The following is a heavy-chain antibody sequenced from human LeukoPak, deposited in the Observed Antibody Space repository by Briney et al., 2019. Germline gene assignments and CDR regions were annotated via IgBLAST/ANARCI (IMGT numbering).Heavy chain of an antibody. Sequence: GASVKVSCKASGYIFTGYYMHWVRQAPGQGLEWMGWINPNSGGTNYAQKFQGRVTMTRDTSISTAYMELSRLRSDDTAVYYCTTYCSGDSCSFFDYWGQGTLVTVSS. CDR1: GYIFTGYY. CDR2: INPNSGGT. J-gene: IGHJ4*02. D-gene: IGHD2-15*01. V-gene: IGHV1-2*02. CDR3: TTYCSGDSCSFFDY.